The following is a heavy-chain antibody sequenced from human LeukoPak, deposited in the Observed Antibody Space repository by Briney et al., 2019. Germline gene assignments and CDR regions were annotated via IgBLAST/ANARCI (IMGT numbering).Heavy chain of an antibody. Sequence: GGSLRLSCAASGFTFSSYAMSWVRQAPGKGLEWVSAISGSGGSTYYADSVKGRFTISRDNSKNTLYLQMNSLRAEDTAVYYCADKVDSSSWYRYWGQGTLVTVSS. V-gene: IGHV3-23*01. D-gene: IGHD6-13*01. CDR3: ADKVDSSSWYRY. CDR1: GFTFSSYA. J-gene: IGHJ4*02. CDR2: ISGSGGST.